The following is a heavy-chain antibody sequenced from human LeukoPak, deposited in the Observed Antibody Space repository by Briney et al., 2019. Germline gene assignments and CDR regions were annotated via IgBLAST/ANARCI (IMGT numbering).Heavy chain of an antibody. CDR3: AKGGGSAPYYFDS. J-gene: IGHJ4*02. V-gene: IGHV3-23*01. Sequence: GGSLRLSCAASGFTFNNYAMSWVRQAPGEGLEWVSTISGSGGSTYYADSVKGRFTISRDNSKNTVYLQMNSLRAEDTAVYHCAKGGGSAPYYFDSWGQGTLVTVSS. CDR1: GFTFNNYA. D-gene: IGHD3-10*01. CDR2: ISGSGGST.